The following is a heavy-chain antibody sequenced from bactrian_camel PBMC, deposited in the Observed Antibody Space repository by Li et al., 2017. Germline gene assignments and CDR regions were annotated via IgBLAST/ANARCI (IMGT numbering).Heavy chain of an antibody. J-gene: IGHJ4*01. Sequence: HVQLVESGGGSVQAGGSLRLSCAASGLPISDDCMGWFRQRPGSEREGVASVHIGGGTTWYADSVQGRFTISQDGGKNTVHMEMNRLTSEDTAMYYCASWPLRMTVGGTHEGPCSVIRGTEGYAHWGQGTQVTVS. CDR1: GLPISDDC. CDR2: VHIGGGTT. D-gene: IGHD2*01. CDR3: ASWPLRMTVGGTHEGPCSVIRGTEGYAH. V-gene: IGHV3S1*01.